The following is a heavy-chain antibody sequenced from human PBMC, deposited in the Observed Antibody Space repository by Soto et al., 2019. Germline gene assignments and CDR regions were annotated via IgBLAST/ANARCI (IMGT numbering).Heavy chain of an antibody. CDR1: GYTFTSYA. Sequence: ASVKVSCKASGYTFTSYAMHWVRQAPGQRLEWMGWINAGNGNTKYSQKFQGRVTITRDTSASTAYMELSSLRSEDTAVYYCAGEGATIDVFDIWGKGTMVTVSS. CDR2: INAGNGNT. D-gene: IGHD1-26*01. CDR3: AGEGATIDVFDI. J-gene: IGHJ3*02. V-gene: IGHV1-3*01.